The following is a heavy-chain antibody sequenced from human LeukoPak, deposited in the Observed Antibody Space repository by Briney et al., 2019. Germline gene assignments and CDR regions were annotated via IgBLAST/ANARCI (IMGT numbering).Heavy chain of an antibody. D-gene: IGHD2-8*01. V-gene: IGHV4-34*01. Sequence: SETLSLTCAVYGGSFSGYYWSWIRQPPGKGLEWIGEINHSGSTNYNPSLKSRVTISVDTSKSQFSLKLSAVTAADTAVYYCARRCTNGVCSNDAFDIWGQGTMVTVSS. CDR3: ARRCTNGVCSNDAFDI. CDR2: INHSGST. CDR1: GGSFSGYY. J-gene: IGHJ3*02.